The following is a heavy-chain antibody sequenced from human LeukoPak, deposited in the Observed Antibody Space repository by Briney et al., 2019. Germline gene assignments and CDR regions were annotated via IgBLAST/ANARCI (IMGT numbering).Heavy chain of an antibody. CDR3: ARDRITGPFDY. Sequence: ASVKVSCKASGYTFTNYTMHWVRQAPGQRLEWMGWISGYNGNTNYAQKLRGRVTMTRETSTSTAYMELRSLRSDDTAVYYCARDRITGPFDYWGQGTLVTVSS. CDR1: GYTFTNYT. J-gene: IGHJ4*02. CDR2: ISGYNGNT. V-gene: IGHV1-18*01. D-gene: IGHD1-14*01.